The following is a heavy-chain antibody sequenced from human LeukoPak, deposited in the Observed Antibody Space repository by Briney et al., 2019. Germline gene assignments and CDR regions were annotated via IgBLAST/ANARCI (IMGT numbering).Heavy chain of an antibody. CDR2: MNPNSGNT. CDR3: ARSRSSTSNFDY. V-gene: IGHV1-8*03. D-gene: IGHD2-2*01. CDR1: GYTFTSYD. J-gene: IGHJ4*02. Sequence: ASVKLSCKASGYTFTSYDINWVRQATGQGLEWMGWMNPNSGNTGYAQKFQGRVTITRNTSISTAYMELSSLRSEDTAVYYCARSRSSTSNFDYWGQGTLVTVSS.